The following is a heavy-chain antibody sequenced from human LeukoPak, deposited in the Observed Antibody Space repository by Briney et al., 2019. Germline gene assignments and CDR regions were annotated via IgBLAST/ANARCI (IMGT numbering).Heavy chain of an antibody. J-gene: IGHJ6*02. V-gene: IGHV4-31*03. D-gene: IGHD3-10*01. CDR3: ASSITMVRGVDNGMDV. CDR1: GGSISSGGYY. CDR2: IYYGGST. Sequence: SETLSLTCTVSGGSISSGGYYWSWIRQHPGKGLEWIGYIYYGGSTYYNPSLKSRVTISVDTSKNQFSLKLSSVTAADTAVYYCASSITMVRGVDNGMDVWGQGTTVTVSS.